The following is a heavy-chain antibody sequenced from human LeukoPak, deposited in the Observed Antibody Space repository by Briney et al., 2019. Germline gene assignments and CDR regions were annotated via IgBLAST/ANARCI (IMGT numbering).Heavy chain of an antibody. CDR1: GLSFNTYA. J-gene: IGHJ6*04. CDR3: ARALDV. Sequence: GGSLRLSCVDSGLSFNTYAMHWVRQAPGKGLEWVAAISYDGSYTYYRDSVRGRFTISRDNSKNTMYLQMNSLRAEDTAMYYCARALDVWGKGTTVPVSS. V-gene: IGHV3-30*04. CDR2: ISYDGSYT.